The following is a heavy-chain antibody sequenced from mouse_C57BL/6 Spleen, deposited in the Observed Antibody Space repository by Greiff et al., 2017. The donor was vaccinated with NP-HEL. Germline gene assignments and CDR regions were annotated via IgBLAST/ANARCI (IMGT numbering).Heavy chain of an antibody. V-gene: IGHV1-62-2*01. J-gene: IGHJ4*01. CDR1: GYTFTEYT. D-gene: IGHD1-1*01. Sequence: QVQLQQSGAELVKPGASVKLSCKASGYTFTEYTIHWVKQRSGQGLEWIGWFYPGSGSIKYNEKFKDKATLTADKSSSTVYMELSRLTSEDSAVYFCARHADYYGSSYIYAMDYWGQGTSVTVSS. CDR3: ARHADYYGSSYIYAMDY. CDR2: FYPGSGSI.